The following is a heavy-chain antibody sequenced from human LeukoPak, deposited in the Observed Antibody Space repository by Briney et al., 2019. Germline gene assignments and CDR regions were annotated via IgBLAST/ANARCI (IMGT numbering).Heavy chain of an antibody. Sequence: ASVEVSCKVSGYTLTELSMHWVRQAPGKGLEWMGGFDPEDGETIYAQKFQGRVTMTEDTSTDTAYMELSSLRSEDTAVYYCATGPYYYDSSGYYYELGYWGQGTLVTVSS. V-gene: IGHV1-24*01. D-gene: IGHD3-22*01. CDR1: GYTLTELS. J-gene: IGHJ4*02. CDR3: ATGPYYYDSSGYYYELGY. CDR2: FDPEDGET.